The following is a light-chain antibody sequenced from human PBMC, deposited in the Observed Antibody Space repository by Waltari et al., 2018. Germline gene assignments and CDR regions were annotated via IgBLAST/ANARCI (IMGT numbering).Light chain of an antibody. CDR2: EVI. V-gene: IGLV2-14*01. CDR1: SSDVGAFDS. Sequence: QSALTQPASVSGSPGQSITISCPGTSSDVGAFDSVSWYQQHPGKAPQLIIYEVIRRPSGISDRSSGSKSDNTASLTIFDLQPEDEADYYCSSFTTRSTYAFGAGTKVTVL. CDR3: SSFTTRSTYA. J-gene: IGLJ1*01.